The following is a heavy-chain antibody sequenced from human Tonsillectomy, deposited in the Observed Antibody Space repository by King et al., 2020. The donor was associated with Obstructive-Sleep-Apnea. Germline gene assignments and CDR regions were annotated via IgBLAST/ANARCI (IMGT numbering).Heavy chain of an antibody. CDR2: INHVGST. V-gene: IGHV4-34*01. CDR1: GGSFSVYY. D-gene: IGHD6-13*01. Sequence: VQLQQWGAGLLKPSETLSLSCAVYGGSFSVYYWSWIREPLGKWLEWSGEINHVGSTNYNPSLKSRVTISVDMSKNQFFLKLTSVTAADTAVYYCARGSGAADVNWFDPWGQGALVTVSS. CDR3: ARGSGAADVNWFDP. J-gene: IGHJ5*02.